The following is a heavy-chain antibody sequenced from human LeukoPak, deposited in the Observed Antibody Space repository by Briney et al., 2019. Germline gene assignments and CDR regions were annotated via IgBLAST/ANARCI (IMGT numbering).Heavy chain of an antibody. J-gene: IGHJ4*02. CDR3: AKDFSPYSSGWCH. CDR1: GFTFDDYA. V-gene: IGHV3-9*01. CDR2: ISWNSGSI. Sequence: GGSLRLSCAAPGFTFDDYAMHWVRQAPGKGLEWVSGISWNSGSIGYADSVKGRFTISRDNAKNSLYLQMNSLRAEDTALYYCAKDFSPYSSGWCHWGQGTLVTVSS. D-gene: IGHD6-19*01.